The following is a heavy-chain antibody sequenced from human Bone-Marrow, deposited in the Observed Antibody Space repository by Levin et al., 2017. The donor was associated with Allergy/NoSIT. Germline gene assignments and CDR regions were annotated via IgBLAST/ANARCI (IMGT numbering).Heavy chain of an antibody. CDR3: ARSNPRDCSGGSCYPSGYGMDV. V-gene: IGHV1-69*04. CDR2: IIPILGIA. J-gene: IGHJ6*02. Sequence: SVKVSCKASGGTFSSYAISWVRQAPGQGLEWMGRIIPILGIANYAQKFQGRVTITADKSTSTAYMELSSLRSEDTAVYYCARSNPRDCSGGSCYPSGYGMDVWGQGTTVTVSS. D-gene: IGHD2-15*01. CDR1: GGTFSSYA.